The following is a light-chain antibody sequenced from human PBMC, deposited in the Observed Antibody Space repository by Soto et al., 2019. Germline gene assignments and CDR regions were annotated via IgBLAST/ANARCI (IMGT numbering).Light chain of an antibody. CDR3: QQYYSTRT. J-gene: IGKJ1*01. Sequence: DIVMTQSPDSLAVSLGERATINCKSSQSVLYSSNNKNYVAWYQQKPGQPPKLLIYWASTRESGVPDRFSGSGSGTDFTLTISSLQAEDVAVYYCQQYYSTRTFGQGTKVDIK. CDR2: WAS. V-gene: IGKV4-1*01. CDR1: QSVLYSSNNKNY.